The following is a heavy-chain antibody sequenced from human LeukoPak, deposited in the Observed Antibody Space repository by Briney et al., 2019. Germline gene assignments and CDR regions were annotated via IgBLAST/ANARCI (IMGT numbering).Heavy chain of an antibody. Sequence: ASVKVSCKASGGTFSSYAISWVRQAPGQGLEWMGGIIPIFGTANYAQKFQGRVTITADESTSTAYMELSSLRSEDTAVYYCARERYGSGSYRYWGQGTLVTVSS. CDR1: GGTFSSYA. D-gene: IGHD3-10*01. J-gene: IGHJ4*02. V-gene: IGHV1-69*13. CDR2: IIPIFGTA. CDR3: ARERYGSGSYRY.